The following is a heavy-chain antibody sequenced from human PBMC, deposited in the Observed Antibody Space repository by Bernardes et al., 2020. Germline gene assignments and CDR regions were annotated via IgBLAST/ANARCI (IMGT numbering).Heavy chain of an antibody. Sequence: GGSLRLSCAASGFTFSSSAMHWVRQAPGKGLEWVAVISYDGSNKYYADSVKGRFTISRDNSKNTLYLQMNSLRAEDTAVYYCARLAINSSGWYGYDYWGQGTLVTVSS. CDR2: ISYDGSNK. J-gene: IGHJ4*02. V-gene: IGHV3-30-3*01. CDR1: GFTFSSSA. D-gene: IGHD6-19*01. CDR3: ARLAINSSGWYGYDY.